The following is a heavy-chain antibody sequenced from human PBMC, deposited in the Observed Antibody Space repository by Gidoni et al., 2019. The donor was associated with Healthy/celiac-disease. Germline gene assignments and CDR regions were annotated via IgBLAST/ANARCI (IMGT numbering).Heavy chain of an antibody. CDR1: GGSIRRGGYY. D-gene: IGHD1-1*01. CDR2: IYYSGST. Sequence: QVQLQESGPGLVKPSQTLSLTCTVSGGSIRRGGYYWSWIRQHPGKGLEWIGYIYYSGSTYYNPSLKSRVTISVDTSKNQFSLKLSSVTAADTAVYYCARDRDGYNSYYFDYWGQGTLVTVSS. J-gene: IGHJ4*02. CDR3: ARDRDGYNSYYFDY. V-gene: IGHV4-31*03.